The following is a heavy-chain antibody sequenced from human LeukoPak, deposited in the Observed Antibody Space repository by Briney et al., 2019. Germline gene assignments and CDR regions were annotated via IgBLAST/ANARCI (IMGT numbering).Heavy chain of an antibody. J-gene: IGHJ3*02. Sequence: PSETLSLTCTVSGDSVSLYYWSWSRQPPGKGLEWIGNMYYSGSTTYNPSLKSRITLSVDTSKNQFSLKLSSVTAADTAVYYCARGMFAFDIWGQGTMVTVSS. CDR3: ARGMFAFDI. CDR1: GDSVSLYY. CDR2: MYYSGST. D-gene: IGHD3-10*02. V-gene: IGHV4-59*02.